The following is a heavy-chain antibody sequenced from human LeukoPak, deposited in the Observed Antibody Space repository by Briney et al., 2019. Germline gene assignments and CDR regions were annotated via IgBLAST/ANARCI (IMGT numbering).Heavy chain of an antibody. Sequence: SQTLSLTCAVSGGSISSGGYSWSWIRQPPGKGLEWIGYIYHSGSTYYNPSLKSRVTISVDRSKNQFSLKLSSVTAADTAVYYCAGGDYGVSYGGQGTLVTVSS. CDR1: GGSISSGGYS. CDR3: AGGDYGVSY. D-gene: IGHD4-17*01. CDR2: IYHSGST. V-gene: IGHV4-30-2*01. J-gene: IGHJ4*02.